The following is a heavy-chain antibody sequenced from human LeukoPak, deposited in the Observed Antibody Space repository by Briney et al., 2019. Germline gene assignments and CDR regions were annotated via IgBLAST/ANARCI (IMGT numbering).Heavy chain of an antibody. Sequence: ASVKVSCKASGGTFSSYAISWVRQAPGQGLEWMGRIIPILGIANYAQKFQGRVTITADKSTSTAYMELSSLRSEDTAVYYCARGATYYYDTTAPVGRGEEYFLHWGQGTLVTVSS. CDR2: IIPILGIA. CDR1: GGTFSSYA. V-gene: IGHV1-69*04. J-gene: IGHJ1*01. D-gene: IGHD3-22*01. CDR3: ARGATYYYDTTAPVGRGEEYFLH.